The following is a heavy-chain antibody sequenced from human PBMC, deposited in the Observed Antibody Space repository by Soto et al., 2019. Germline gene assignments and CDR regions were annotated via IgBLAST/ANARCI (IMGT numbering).Heavy chain of an antibody. CDR3: AREVANYYYGMDV. CDR1: GYTLTELF. D-gene: IGHD2-15*01. Sequence: ASVTVSCKFSGYTLTELFMHRLRQAPGKGPEWMGGFDPEDGKTIYAQNFQGRATMTEDTSTDTAYMELNSLRAEDTAVYYCAREVANYYYGMDVWGQATTVTVSS. CDR2: FDPEDGKT. V-gene: IGHV1-24*01. J-gene: IGHJ6*02.